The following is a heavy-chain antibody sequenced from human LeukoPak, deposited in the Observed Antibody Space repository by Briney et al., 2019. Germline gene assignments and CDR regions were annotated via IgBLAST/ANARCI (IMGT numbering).Heavy chain of an antibody. CDR2: IYYSGST. V-gene: IGHV4-30-4*02. J-gene: IGHJ2*01. CDR3: ARTGRRGYFDF. Sequence: SETLSLTCTVSGGSISSGDYYWSWIRQPPGKGLEWIGYIYYSGSTHYNPSLKSRVTISGDTSNNQFSLILTSVTTTDTAVYYCARTGRRGYFDFWGRGTLVTVSS. CDR1: GGSISSGDYY. D-gene: IGHD1-14*01.